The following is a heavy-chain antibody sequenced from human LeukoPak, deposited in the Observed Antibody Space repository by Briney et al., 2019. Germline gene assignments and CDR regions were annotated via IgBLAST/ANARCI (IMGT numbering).Heavy chain of an antibody. Sequence: SETLSLTCTVSGGSISSYYWSWIRQPPGKGLAWIGYIYYSGSTNYNPSLKSRVTISVDTSKNQFSLKLSSVTAADTAVYYCAREPYSSNLEGGYFDYWGQGTLVTVSS. CDR3: AREPYSSNLEGGYFDY. D-gene: IGHD6-13*01. V-gene: IGHV4-59*01. CDR1: GGSISSYY. CDR2: IYYSGST. J-gene: IGHJ4*02.